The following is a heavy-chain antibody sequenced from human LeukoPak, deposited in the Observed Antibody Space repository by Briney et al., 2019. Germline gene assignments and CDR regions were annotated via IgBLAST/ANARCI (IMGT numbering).Heavy chain of an antibody. D-gene: IGHD2-2*01. V-gene: IGHV1-18*01. CDR3: ARVIVVIPGTNVWFDP. Sequence: ASVKVSCKASGYTFTTYGISWVRQAPGQGLEWMGWIGTYSGSTNYAQKLQGRVTMTTDTSTSTAYMELRSLSSEDTAVYYCARVIVVIPGTNVWFDPWGQGTLVTVSS. CDR1: GYTFTTYG. J-gene: IGHJ5*02. CDR2: IGTYSGST.